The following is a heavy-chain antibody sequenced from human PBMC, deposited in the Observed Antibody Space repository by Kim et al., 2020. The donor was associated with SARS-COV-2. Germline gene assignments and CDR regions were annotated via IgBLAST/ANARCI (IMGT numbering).Heavy chain of an antibody. J-gene: IGHJ4*02. V-gene: IGHV1-18*01. D-gene: IGHD6-13*01. Sequence: AQKLQGRVTMSTDTSTTTAYMELRNLRSDDTAVYYCARDGGSSSWQPAYDFWGQGTLVTVSS. CDR3: ARDGGSSSWQPAYDF.